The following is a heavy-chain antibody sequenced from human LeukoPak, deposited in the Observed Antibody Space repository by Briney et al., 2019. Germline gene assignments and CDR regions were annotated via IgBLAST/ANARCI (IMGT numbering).Heavy chain of an antibody. V-gene: IGHV3-7*01. J-gene: IGHJ4*02. CDR1: GFTFSSYW. CDR3: AVEMALIDY. CDR2: IKQDGSEK. D-gene: IGHD5-24*01. Sequence: GGSLRLXCAASGFTFSSYWMIWVRQAPGKGLEWVANIKQDGSEKYYVDSVKGRFTISRDNAKNSLYLQMNSLRAEDTAVYYCAVEMALIDYWGQGTLVTVSS.